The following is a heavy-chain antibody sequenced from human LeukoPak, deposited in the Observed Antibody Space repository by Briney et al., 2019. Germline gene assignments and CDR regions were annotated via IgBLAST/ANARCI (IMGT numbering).Heavy chain of an antibody. D-gene: IGHD5-12*01. J-gene: IGHJ4*02. CDR1: GFTSSGYD. Sequence: GGTLRLSRAASGFTSSGYDMRWARPAPAKGREWVSYMSDVGGTHYADSVKGRFTISRDNAKNSLFLQMNSLRAEDTAVYYCARENSGYDGGFDYWGQGTLVTVSS. V-gene: IGHV3-48*03. CDR2: MSDVGGT. CDR3: ARENSGYDGGFDY.